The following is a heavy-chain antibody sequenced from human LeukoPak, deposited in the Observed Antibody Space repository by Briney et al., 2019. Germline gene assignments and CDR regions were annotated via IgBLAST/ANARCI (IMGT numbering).Heavy chain of an antibody. CDR3: AKDQSLAMVPPFDY. J-gene: IGHJ4*02. Sequence: PGGSLRLSCAASGFTFNTYTMNWVRQAPGKGLEWVSYISGSSGIMDYADSVRGRFTISRDNAKNSLYLQMNSLRAEDTAVYYCAKDQSLAMVPPFDYWGQGTLVTVSS. CDR1: GFTFNTYT. D-gene: IGHD5-18*01. V-gene: IGHV3-48*01. CDR2: ISGSSGIM.